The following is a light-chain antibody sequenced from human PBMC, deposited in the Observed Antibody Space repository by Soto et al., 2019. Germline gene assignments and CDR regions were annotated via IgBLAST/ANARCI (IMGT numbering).Light chain of an antibody. Sequence: EIVLTQSPATLSLSPGERATLSCRASQSVSSYLAWYQQKPGQAPRLLIYDASNRATGIPARFSGSGSGTDFTLTISSLEPEDFPVYYCQQRGNWPWTFGQGTKVEIK. CDR3: QQRGNWPWT. J-gene: IGKJ1*01. CDR1: QSVSSY. CDR2: DAS. V-gene: IGKV3-11*01.